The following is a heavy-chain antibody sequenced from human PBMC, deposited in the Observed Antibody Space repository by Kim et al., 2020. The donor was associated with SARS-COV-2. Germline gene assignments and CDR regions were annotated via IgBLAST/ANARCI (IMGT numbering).Heavy chain of an antibody. D-gene: IGHD3-9*01. CDR3: ARGVYEILTGLAAVTYF. Sequence: ASVKVSCKASGYTFTSYDISWVRQATGQGLEWMGWMSPYNGNTNYAQKLQGRVTMTTDTSTSTAYMELRSLRSDDTAVYYCARGVYEILTGLAAVTYFWGQGTTVTASS. CDR1: GYTFTSYD. CDR2: MSPYNGNT. J-gene: IGHJ6*02. V-gene: IGHV1-18*01.